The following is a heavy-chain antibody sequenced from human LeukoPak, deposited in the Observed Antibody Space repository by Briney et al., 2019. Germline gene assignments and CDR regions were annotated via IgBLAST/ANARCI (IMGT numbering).Heavy chain of an antibody. CDR2: IFPGDSDT. D-gene: IGHD6-13*01. CDR1: GYSFTTYW. CDR3: ARPNLMAASSNAAFDI. Sequence: GESLKISCKGSGYSFTTYWSSWVRQMPGKGLEWMAIIFPGDSDTRYSPSFRGQVTISADKSISTAYLQWRSLKASDTAMYYCARPNLMAASSNAAFDIWGQGTMVTVSS. V-gene: IGHV5-51*01. J-gene: IGHJ3*02.